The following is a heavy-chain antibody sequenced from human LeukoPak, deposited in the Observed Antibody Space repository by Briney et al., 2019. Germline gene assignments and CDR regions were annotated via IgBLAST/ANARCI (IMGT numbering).Heavy chain of an antibody. Sequence: GSLRLSCAASGFTFSSYAMSWIRQSPGKGLEWIGDINHSGGTNYNPSLKSRITISVDASKRQFSLRLSSVTAADTAVYHCARLDFASDSSSWVFDFWGQGTVVTVSS. CDR3: ARLDFASDSSSWVFDF. D-gene: IGHD6-13*01. CDR1: GFTFSSYA. J-gene: IGHJ4*02. V-gene: IGHV4-34*01. CDR2: INHSGGT.